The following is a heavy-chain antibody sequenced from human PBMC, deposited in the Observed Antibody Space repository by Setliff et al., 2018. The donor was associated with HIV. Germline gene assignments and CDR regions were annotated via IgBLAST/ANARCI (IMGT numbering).Heavy chain of an antibody. J-gene: IGHJ4*02. Sequence: PETLSLTCTVSGVSTSSTSYYWGWIRQPPGKGLEWIGYIYYSGNTYYNPSLKSRVTISVDTSKTLFSLRLSSVTAADTAVYYCARQVAVTGHSFDYWGQGALVTVSS. V-gene: IGHV4-39*01. CDR2: IYYSGNT. CDR3: ARQVAVTGHSFDY. D-gene: IGHD6-19*01. CDR1: GVSTSSTSYY.